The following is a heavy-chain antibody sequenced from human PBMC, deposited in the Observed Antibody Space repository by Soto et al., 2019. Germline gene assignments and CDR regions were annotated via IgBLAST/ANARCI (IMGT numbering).Heavy chain of an antibody. J-gene: IGHJ6*02. D-gene: IGHD2-2*02. Sequence: EVQLVESGGGLVQPGGSLRLSCAASGFTFNTYWLSWVRQAPGKGLEWVANIKQDGSEKYYGDSVRGRFTISRDNAKNSLYLQMNSLRADDTAIYYCARGGCSSGSCYTPVEYYGLDVWGQGTTVTDSS. CDR1: GFTFNTYW. CDR3: ARGGCSSGSCYTPVEYYGLDV. CDR2: IKQDGSEK. V-gene: IGHV3-7*05.